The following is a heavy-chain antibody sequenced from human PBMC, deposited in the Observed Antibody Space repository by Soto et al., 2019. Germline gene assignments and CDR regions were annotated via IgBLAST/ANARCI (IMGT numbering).Heavy chain of an antibody. V-gene: IGHV4-31*03. CDR3: ARDRLFMVRGARTVAFDI. CDR2: IYYSGST. D-gene: IGHD3-10*01. Sequence: QVQLQESGPGLVKPSQTLSLTCTVSGGSISSGGYYWSWIRQHPGKGLEWIGYIYYSGSTYYNPSLKSRVTISVDTSKNQCSLKLSSVTAADTAVYYCARDRLFMVRGARTVAFDIWGQGTMVTVSS. J-gene: IGHJ3*02. CDR1: GGSISSGGYY.